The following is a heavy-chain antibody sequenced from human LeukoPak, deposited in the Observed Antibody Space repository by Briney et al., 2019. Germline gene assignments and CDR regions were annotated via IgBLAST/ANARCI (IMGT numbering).Heavy chain of an antibody. D-gene: IGHD2-2*01. J-gene: IGHJ5*02. CDR2: MNPNSGNT. Sequence: ASVKVSCKASGYTFTSYDINWVRQATGQGLEWMGWMNPNSGNTGYAQKFQGRVTMTRNTSISTAYMELSSLRSEDTAVYYCARGSLYCSRTICYNWFDPWGQGTLVTVSS. CDR1: GYTFTSYD. V-gene: IGHV1-8*01. CDR3: ARGSLYCSRTICYNWFDP.